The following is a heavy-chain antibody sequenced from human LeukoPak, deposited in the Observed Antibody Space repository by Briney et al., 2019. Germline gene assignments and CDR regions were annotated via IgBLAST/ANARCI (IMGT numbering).Heavy chain of an antibody. CDR3: ARRGYGSRPSYYYGFDV. Sequence: SQTLSLTCAISGDSVSSNSAAWNWIRQSPSRGLEWLGRTYYRSKWYTEYAVSVKSRITINIETSKNQFSLQLNSLNPEDTAVYYCARRGYGSRPSYYYGFDVWGRGATVTVSS. D-gene: IGHD3-10*01. CDR2: TYYRSKWYT. CDR1: GDSVSSNSAA. J-gene: IGHJ6*02. V-gene: IGHV6-1*01.